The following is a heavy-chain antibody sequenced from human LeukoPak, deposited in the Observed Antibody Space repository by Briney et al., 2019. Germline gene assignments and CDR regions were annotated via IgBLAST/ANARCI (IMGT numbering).Heavy chain of an antibody. CDR3: ARGHRFCSSTSCLLGRYY. Sequence: SETLSLTCAVSGGSISGYYWSWIRQPPGQGLEWVGEINHSGSTNYNPYLKSRVTISVDTSKNQFSLKLSSVTAAATAVYYCARGHRFCSSTSCLLGRYYWGQGTLVTVSS. V-gene: IGHV4-34*01. CDR2: INHSGST. CDR1: GGSISGYY. D-gene: IGHD2-2*01. J-gene: IGHJ4*02.